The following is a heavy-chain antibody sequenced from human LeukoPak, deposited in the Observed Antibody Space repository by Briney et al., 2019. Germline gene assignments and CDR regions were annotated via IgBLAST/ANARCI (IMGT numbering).Heavy chain of an antibody. CDR2: ISSSSYT. CDR1: GFTFSDYY. V-gene: IGHV3-11*06. J-gene: IGHJ2*01. CDR3: ARGTYCGGDCPSPTNWYFDL. Sequence: GGSLRLSCAASGFTFSDYYMSWIRQAPGKGLEWVSYISSSSYTNYADSVKGRFTISRDNAKNSLYLQMNSLRAEDTAVYYCARGTYCGGDCPSPTNWYFDLWGRGTLVTVSS. D-gene: IGHD2-21*02.